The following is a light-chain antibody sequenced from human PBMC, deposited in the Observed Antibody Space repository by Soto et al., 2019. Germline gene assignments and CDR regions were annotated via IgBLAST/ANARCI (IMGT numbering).Light chain of an antibody. CDR1: KLGSSY. CDR2: QNH. Sequence: SYELTQPPSVSVFPGQTASITCSGEKLGSSYASWYQQKAGQSPVLVIYQNHKRPSGIPERFSGSNSGNTATLFISGTESMDEADYYCQAWDSSAYVFGTGTKVTVL. J-gene: IGLJ1*01. V-gene: IGLV3-1*01. CDR3: QAWDSSAYV.